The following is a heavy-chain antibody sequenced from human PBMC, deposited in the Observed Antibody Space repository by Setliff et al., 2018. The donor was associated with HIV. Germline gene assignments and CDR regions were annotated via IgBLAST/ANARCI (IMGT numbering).Heavy chain of an antibody. CDR3: ARGPTVGAADY. Sequence: GASVKVSCKASGYTFTGYYMHWVRQAPGQGLEWMGWINPNSGGTTYAQKFQGRVTMTRDTSISTAYMELSRLRSDDTAVYYCARGPTVGAADYWGQGTLVTVSS. CDR2: INPNSGGT. CDR1: GYTFTGYY. J-gene: IGHJ4*02. V-gene: IGHV1-2*02. D-gene: IGHD1-26*01.